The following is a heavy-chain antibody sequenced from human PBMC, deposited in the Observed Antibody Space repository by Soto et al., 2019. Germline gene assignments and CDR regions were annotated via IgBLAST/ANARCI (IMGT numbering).Heavy chain of an antibody. CDR3: ARSIRAAVAGFYGMDV. V-gene: IGHV1-18*01. J-gene: IGHJ6*02. CDR2: ISAYNGNT. D-gene: IGHD6-19*01. Sequence: ASVKVSCKASGYTFTSYGIGWVRQAPGQGLEWMGWISAYNGNTNYAQKLQGRVTMTTDTSTSTAYMELRSLRSDDTAVYYCARSIRAAVAGFYGMDVWGQGTTVTVSS. CDR1: GYTFTSYG.